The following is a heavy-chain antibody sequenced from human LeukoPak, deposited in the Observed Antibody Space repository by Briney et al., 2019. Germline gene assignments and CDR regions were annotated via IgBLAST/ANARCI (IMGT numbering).Heavy chain of an antibody. CDR2: IYSGGST. CDR1: GFTVSSNY. J-gene: IGHJ3*02. D-gene: IGHD1-20*01. Sequence: PGGSLRLSCAASGFTVSSNYMSWVRQAPGKGLEWVSVIYSGGSTYYADSVKGRFTISRDNSKNTLYLQMNSLRAEDTAVYYCARAITGTTLGNAFDIWGQGTMVTVSS. CDR3: ARAITGTTLGNAFDI. V-gene: IGHV3-53*01.